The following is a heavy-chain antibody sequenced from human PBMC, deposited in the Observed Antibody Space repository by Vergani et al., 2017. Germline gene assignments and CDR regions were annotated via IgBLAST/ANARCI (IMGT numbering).Heavy chain of an antibody. CDR3: ARRVAVTTYHWFDP. CDR2: IYYSGST. D-gene: IGHD4-11*01. CDR1: GFSLSNARMG. V-gene: IGHV4-61*01. Sequence: KESGPVLVKPTETLTLTCTVSGFSLSNARMGVSWIRQPPGKGLEWIGYIYYSGSTNYNPSLKSRVTISVDTSKNQFSLKLSSVTAADTAVYYCARRVAVTTYHWFDPWGQGTLVTVSS. J-gene: IGHJ5*02.